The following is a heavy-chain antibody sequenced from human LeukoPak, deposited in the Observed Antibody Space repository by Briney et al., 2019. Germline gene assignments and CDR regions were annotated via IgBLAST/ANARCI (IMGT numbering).Heavy chain of an antibody. CDR3: ARDREGSGRGTGMDV. V-gene: IGHV3-21*01. Sequence: GGSLRLSCAASGFTFSSYSMNWVRQAPGKGLEWVSSISSSSSYIYHADSVKGRFTISRDNAKNSLYLQMNSLRAEDTAVYYCARDREGSGRGTGMDVWGQGTTITVSS. CDR1: GFTFSSYS. CDR2: ISSSSSYI. D-gene: IGHD2-15*01. J-gene: IGHJ6*02.